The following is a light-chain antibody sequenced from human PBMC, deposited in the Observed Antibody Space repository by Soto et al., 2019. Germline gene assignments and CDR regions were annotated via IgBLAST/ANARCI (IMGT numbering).Light chain of an antibody. CDR2: ETN. CDR3: GTWDSSLSADG. J-gene: IGLJ1*01. CDR1: SSDIGNNY. V-gene: IGLV1-51*02. Sequence: QSVLTQPPSVSASPGQKVTISCSGSSSDIGNNYVSWYQHLPGTAPKLLIFETNRRPSGIPDRFSGSKSGTSATLGITGLQTGDAADYYCGTWDSSLSADGFGTGTKVTVL.